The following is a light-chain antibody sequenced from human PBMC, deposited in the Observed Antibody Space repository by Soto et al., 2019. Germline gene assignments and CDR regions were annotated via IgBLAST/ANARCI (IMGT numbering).Light chain of an antibody. CDR2: GIS. V-gene: IGKV3-20*01. CDR1: QSVSSNY. Sequence: EIVLTQSPGTLSLSPGERAPLSCRASQSVSSNYLAWYQQKPGQAPRLLIYGISSRASGIPDRFSSSGSGTDFTLTISRLETEDFAVYCCQQYGTSESMFGQGTKLDIK. J-gene: IGKJ1*01. CDR3: QQYGTSESM.